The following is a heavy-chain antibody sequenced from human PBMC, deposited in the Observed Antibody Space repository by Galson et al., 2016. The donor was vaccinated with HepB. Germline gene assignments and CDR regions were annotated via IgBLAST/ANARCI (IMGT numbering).Heavy chain of an antibody. CDR3: ARDRGWYGNYFNI. Sequence: SLRLSCAATGFTFRTYAMGWVRQAPGKGLQWVAGISRSGDKTSYAVSVKGRFTIRRDNSNNTFHLDMDNLRAEDTAIYFCARDRGWYGNYFNIWGRGVLVTVSS. J-gene: IGHJ4*02. D-gene: IGHD6-19*01. CDR2: ISRSGDKT. V-gene: IGHV3-23*01. CDR1: GFTFRTYA.